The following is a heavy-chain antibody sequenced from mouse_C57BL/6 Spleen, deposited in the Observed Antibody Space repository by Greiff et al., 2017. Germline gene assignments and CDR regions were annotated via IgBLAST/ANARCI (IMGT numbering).Heavy chain of an antibody. CDR3: ARGVYYGNLDY. J-gene: IGHJ2*01. CDR2: IYPGDGDT. CDR1: GYAFSSYW. D-gene: IGHD2-1*01. V-gene: IGHV1-80*01. Sequence: QVQLKQSGAELVKPGASVKISCKASGYAFSSYWMNWVKQRPGKGLEWIGQIYPGDGDTNYNGKFKGKATLTADKSSSTAYMQLSSLTSEDSAVYFCARGVYYGNLDYWGQGTTLTVSS.